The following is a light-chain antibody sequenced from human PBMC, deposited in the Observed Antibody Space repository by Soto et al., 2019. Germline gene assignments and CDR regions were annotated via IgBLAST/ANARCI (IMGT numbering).Light chain of an antibody. CDR3: LQRVDFPFT. CDR2: ALS. J-gene: IGKJ3*01. Sequence: VIIQAPLSLAVTRVEPASISFSCGLSLVDRDDGNTYLDWYLKKPGQSPQLLIYALSYRASGVSDRFSGSGSGTDFTLRISRVEAEDVGVYYCLQRVDFPFTFGPGTKVDIK. CDR1: LSLVDRDDGNTY. V-gene: IGKV2-40*01.